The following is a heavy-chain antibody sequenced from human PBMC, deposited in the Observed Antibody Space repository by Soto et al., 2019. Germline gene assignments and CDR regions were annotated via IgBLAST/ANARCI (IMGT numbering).Heavy chain of an antibody. CDR2: IYWDDVK. J-gene: IGHJ4*02. V-gene: IGHV2-5*02. CDR1: GFSLSSSRMA. D-gene: IGHD6-19*01. Sequence: QITLKESGPTLVKPTQTLTLTCTFSGFSLSSSRMAFGWFRQPPGKALAGLALIYWDDVKRFSPFLKSRLTTTKNTSKNQVILTMSNMDPVYTARYYCTHIVVAGLGYYFDYWGQGTLVTVSS. CDR3: THIVVAGLGYYFDY.